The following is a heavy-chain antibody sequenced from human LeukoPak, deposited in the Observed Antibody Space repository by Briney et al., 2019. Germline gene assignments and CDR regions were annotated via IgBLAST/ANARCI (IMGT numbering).Heavy chain of an antibody. D-gene: IGHD6-13*01. Sequence: GASVKISCKASGYTFTSYDINWVRQATGQGLEWMGWMNPNSGNTAYAQKFQGRVTITRNTSISTVYMELSSLRSEDTAVYYCARGDGEAASLWENWFDPWGQGTLVTVSS. V-gene: IGHV1-8*03. J-gene: IGHJ5*02. CDR1: GYTFTSYD. CDR3: ARGDGEAASLWENWFDP. CDR2: MNPNSGNT.